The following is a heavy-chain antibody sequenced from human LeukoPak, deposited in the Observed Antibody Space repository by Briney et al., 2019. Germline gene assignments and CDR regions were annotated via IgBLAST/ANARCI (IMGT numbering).Heavy chain of an antibody. CDR3: ARGWYSSGWGGYFDY. J-gene: IGHJ4*02. Sequence: ASVKVSCKASGYTFTSYYMHWVRQAPGQGLEWMGIINPSGGSTSYAQKFQGRVTMTRDMSTSTVYMELSSLRSEDTAVYYCARGWYSSGWGGYFDYWGQGTLVTVSS. CDR1: GYTFTSYY. CDR2: INPSGGST. D-gene: IGHD6-19*01. V-gene: IGHV1-46*01.